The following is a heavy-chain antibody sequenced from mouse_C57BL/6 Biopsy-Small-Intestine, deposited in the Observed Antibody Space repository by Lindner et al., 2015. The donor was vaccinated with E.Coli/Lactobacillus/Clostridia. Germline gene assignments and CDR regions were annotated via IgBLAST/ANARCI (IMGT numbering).Heavy chain of an antibody. CDR2: IIPAVQTP. CDR1: GGTLTKYT. CDR3: ARGFPPYGLDV. D-gene: IGHD1-1*02. J-gene: IGHJ1*01. V-gene: IGHV1S126*01. Sequence: SVKVSCKASGGTLTKYTLSWVRQAPGQGLEWMGRIIPAVQTPNYAQKFQDRVTITAVKSATTAYLEVSSLRSDDTAVYYCARGFPPYGLDVWGQGTTVTVSS.